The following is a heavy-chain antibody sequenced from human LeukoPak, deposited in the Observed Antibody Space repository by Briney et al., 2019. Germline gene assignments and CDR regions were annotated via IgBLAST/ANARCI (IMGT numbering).Heavy chain of an antibody. J-gene: IGHJ5*02. D-gene: IGHD3-10*01. CDR2: IIPIFGAA. V-gene: IGHV1-69*13. CDR1: GGTFSSYA. CDR3: ARGDYYGSGSYMVWFDP. Sequence: SVKVSCKASGGTFSSYAISWVRQAPGQGLEWMGGIIPIFGAANYAQKFQGRVTITADESTSTAYMELSSLRSEDTAVYYCARGDYYGSGSYMVWFDPWGQGTLVTVSS.